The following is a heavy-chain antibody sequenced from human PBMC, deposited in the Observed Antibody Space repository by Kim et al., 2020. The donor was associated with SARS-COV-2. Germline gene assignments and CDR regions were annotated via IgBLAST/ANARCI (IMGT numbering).Heavy chain of an antibody. CDR1: GITVSGNY. Sequence: GGSLRLSCAASGITVSGNYMSWVRQAPGKGLEWVSVIYAGGNTYYADSVRGRFTISRDNSKNTLYLQMNSLRAEDTAVYYCARAPALSDTSGYYRGGYFDYWGQGTLVTVSS. D-gene: IGHD3-22*01. V-gene: IGHV3-53*01. J-gene: IGHJ4*02. CDR3: ARAPALSDTSGYYRGGYFDY. CDR2: IYAGGNT.